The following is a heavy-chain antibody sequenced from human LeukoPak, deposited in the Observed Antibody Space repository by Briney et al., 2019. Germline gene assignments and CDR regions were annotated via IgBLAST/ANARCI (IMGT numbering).Heavy chain of an antibody. CDR2: ISSSSSTI. D-gene: IGHD3-22*01. J-gene: IGHJ4*02. CDR3: AREYYYDSSGFDY. V-gene: IGHV3-48*04. CDR1: GFTFSSYA. Sequence: GGSLRLSCAASGFTFSSYAMSWVRQAPGKGLEWVSYISSSSSTIYYADSVKGRFTISRDNAKNSLYLQMNSLRAEDTAVYYCAREYYYDSSGFDYWGQGTLVTVSS.